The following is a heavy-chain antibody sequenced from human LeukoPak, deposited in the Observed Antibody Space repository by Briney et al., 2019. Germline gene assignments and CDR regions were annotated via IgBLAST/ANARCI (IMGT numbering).Heavy chain of an antibody. CDR2: IYYSGTT. CDR3: AREEPQTTVPEGMDV. D-gene: IGHD4-17*01. J-gene: IGHJ6*02. V-gene: IGHV4-59*01. Sequence: PSETLSLTCTVSGGSISNYYGSWIRQSPGKGLEWVGYIYYSGTTNYNPSLKSRVTISVDTSKTQFSLQLSSVTAADTAVYYCAREEPQTTVPEGMDVWGQGTTVTVSS. CDR1: GGSISNYY.